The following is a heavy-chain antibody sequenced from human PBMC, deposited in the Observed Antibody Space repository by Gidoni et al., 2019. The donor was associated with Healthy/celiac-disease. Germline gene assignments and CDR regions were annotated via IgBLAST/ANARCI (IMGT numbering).Heavy chain of an antibody. V-gene: IGHV3-9*01. Sequence: EVQLVESVGGLVQPGSSLRLSCAASGFTFDDYAMHWVRQAPGKGLEWVSGISWNSGSIGYTDSVKGRFTISRDNAKNSLYLQMNSLRAEDTALYYCAKDMGDGYSSSWPYGMDVWGQGTTVTVSS. CDR3: AKDMGDGYSSSWPYGMDV. J-gene: IGHJ6*02. D-gene: IGHD6-13*01. CDR1: GFTFDDYA. CDR2: ISWNSGSI.